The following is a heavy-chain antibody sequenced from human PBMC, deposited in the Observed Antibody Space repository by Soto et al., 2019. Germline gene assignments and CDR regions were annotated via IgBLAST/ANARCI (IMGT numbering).Heavy chain of an antibody. CDR2: IYYSGST. CDR1: GGSISSGGYY. J-gene: IGHJ6*02. D-gene: IGHD5-12*01. CDR3: ARDLGGYDWDFYGMDV. V-gene: IGHV4-31*03. Sequence: QVQLQESGPGLVKPSQTLSLTCTVSGGSISSGGYYWSWIRQHPGKGLEWIGYIYYSGSTYYNPSLKSRVTIPVDTSKNQFSLKLSSETAADTAVYYFARDLGGYDWDFYGMDVWGQGTTVTVSS.